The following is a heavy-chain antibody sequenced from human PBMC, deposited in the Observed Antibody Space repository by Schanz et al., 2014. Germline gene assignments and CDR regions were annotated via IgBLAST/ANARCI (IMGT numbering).Heavy chain of an antibody. CDR3: ARRRWDALYVGYYFDY. Sequence: EVRLVESGGGLVQSGGSLRLSCAASGFTFSSYWMHWVRQAPGKGLVWVSRINSDDTTKTYADSVKGRFTISRDNAKNSLYLQMHSLRPEDTAVYYCARRRWDALYVGYYFDYWGQGTLVTVSS. CDR2: INSDDTTK. CDR1: GFTFSSYW. D-gene: IGHD1-26*01. V-gene: IGHV3-74*03. J-gene: IGHJ4*02.